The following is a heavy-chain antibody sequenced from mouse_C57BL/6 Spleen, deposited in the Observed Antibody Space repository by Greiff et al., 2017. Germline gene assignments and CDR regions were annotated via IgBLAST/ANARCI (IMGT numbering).Heavy chain of an antibody. CDR2: IYPGSGNT. CDR1: GYSFTSYY. Sequence: QVQLQQSGPELVKPGASVKISCKASGYSFTSYYIHWVKQRPGQGLEWIGWIYPGSGNTKYNEKFKGKATLTADTSSSTAYMQLSSLTSEDSAVYYCARGALVDFDYWGQGTTLTVSS. CDR3: ARGALVDFDY. J-gene: IGHJ2*01. D-gene: IGHD1-1*02. V-gene: IGHV1-66*01.